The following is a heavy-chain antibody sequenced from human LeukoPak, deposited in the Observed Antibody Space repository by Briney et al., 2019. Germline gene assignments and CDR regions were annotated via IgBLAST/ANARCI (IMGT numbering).Heavy chain of an antibody. CDR1: GFTFSSYS. D-gene: IGHD6-19*01. CDR3: SHFIAVAGALFDY. CDR2: ISSSSSTI. Sequence: GGSLRLSCAASGFTFSSYSMNWVRQAPGKGLEWVSYISSSSSTIYYADSVKGRFTISRDNAKNSLYLQMNSLRAEDTAVYYCSHFIAVAGALFDYWGQGALVTVSS. J-gene: IGHJ4*02. V-gene: IGHV3-48*04.